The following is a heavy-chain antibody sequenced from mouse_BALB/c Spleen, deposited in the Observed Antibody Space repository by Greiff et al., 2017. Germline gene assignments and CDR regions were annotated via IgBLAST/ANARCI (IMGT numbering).Heavy chain of an antibody. D-gene: IGHD2-14*01. CDR1: GFSLTSYG. V-gene: IGHV2-9*02. CDR2: IWAGGST. Sequence: VQRVESGPGLVAPSQSLSITCTVSGFSLTSYGVHWVRQPPGKGLEWLGVIWAGGSTNYNSALMSRLSISKDNSKSQVFLKMNSLQTDDTAMYYCARSAYYRYDAYYYAMDYWGQGTSVTVSS. J-gene: IGHJ4*01. CDR3: ARSAYYRYDAYYYAMDY.